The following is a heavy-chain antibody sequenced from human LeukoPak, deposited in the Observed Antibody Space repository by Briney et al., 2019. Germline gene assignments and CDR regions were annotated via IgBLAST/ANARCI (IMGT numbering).Heavy chain of an antibody. D-gene: IGHD6-6*01. CDR3: ARGYSSSSWSLFDY. Sequence: GSLRLSCAASGFTFSSYSMNWVRQAPGKGLEWVSYISSSSSTIYYADSVKGRFTISRDNSKNTLYLQMNSLRAEDTAVYYCARGYSSSSWSLFDYWGQGTLVTVSS. CDR2: ISSSSSTI. J-gene: IGHJ4*02. CDR1: GFTFSSYS. V-gene: IGHV3-48*01.